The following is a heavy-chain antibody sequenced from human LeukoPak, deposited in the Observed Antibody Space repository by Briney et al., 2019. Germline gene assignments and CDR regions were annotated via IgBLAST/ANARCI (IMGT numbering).Heavy chain of an antibody. J-gene: IGHJ4*02. Sequence: GGSLRLSCAVSGFSFSDHFMDWVRQAPGKGLEWVGRSTKRANSYNTHYAASVKDRFTISRDDSDNSLYLQMNSLKTEDTAVYYCSRARMGDGYNYVWGQGSLVTVSS. CDR2: STKRANSYNT. CDR3: SRARMGDGYNYV. V-gene: IGHV3-72*01. D-gene: IGHD5-18*01. CDR1: GFSFSDHF.